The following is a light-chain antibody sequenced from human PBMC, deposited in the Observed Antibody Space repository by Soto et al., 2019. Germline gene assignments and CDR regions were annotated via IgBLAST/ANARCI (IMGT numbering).Light chain of an antibody. Sequence: QSALTQPASVSGSPGQSITISWAGTSSDFGAYNFVSWYQQHPGKAPKLMLYDVNIRPSGVSNRFSGSKSGNTASLTISGLQAEDEADYYCTSWTTSTTMIFGGGTKLTVL. CDR2: DVN. CDR1: SSDFGAYNF. CDR3: TSWTTSTTMI. V-gene: IGLV2-14*03. J-gene: IGLJ2*01.